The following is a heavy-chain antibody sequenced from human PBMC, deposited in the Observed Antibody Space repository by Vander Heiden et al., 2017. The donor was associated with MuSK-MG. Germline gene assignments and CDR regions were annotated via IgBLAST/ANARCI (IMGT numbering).Heavy chain of an antibody. CDR3: ARDQVPFGGGIRYYYGMDV. CDR2: INYSGIT. J-gene: IGHJ6*02. V-gene: IGHV4-39*07. Sequence: QLQLEESGPGVVRPSETLSLTCRVSGGSFSSTSDYWGWVRQSPGKGLEWIGSINYSGITKYSPSLKSRVTISIDTSKKQFSLRLTSVTAADTAVYYCARDQVPFGGGIRYYYGMDVWGQGTTVTVSS. D-gene: IGHD3-3*01. CDR1: GGSFSSTSDY.